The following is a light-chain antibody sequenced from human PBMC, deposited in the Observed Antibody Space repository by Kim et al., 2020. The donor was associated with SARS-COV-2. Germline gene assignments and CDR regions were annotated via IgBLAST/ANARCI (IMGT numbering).Light chain of an antibody. CDR1: QSISSNY. Sequence: SPGERATLSCRASQSISSNYLAWYQHKPGQAPRLLIYGASSRATGIPDRFGGSGSGTDFTLTISRLEPEDSAVYYCQQYGSSPPYTFGQGTKLEI. J-gene: IGKJ2*01. V-gene: IGKV3-20*01. CDR3: QQYGSSPPYT. CDR2: GAS.